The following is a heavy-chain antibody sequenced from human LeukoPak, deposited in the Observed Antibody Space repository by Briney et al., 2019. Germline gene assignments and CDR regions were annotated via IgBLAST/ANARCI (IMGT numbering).Heavy chain of an antibody. D-gene: IGHD2-15*01. CDR2: ISTSGRTI. J-gene: IGHJ6*03. CDR3: ARDRRDVVVVAATPTYMDV. V-gene: IGHV3-48*03. CDR1: GFTFSSYE. Sequence: GGSLRLSCEASGFTFSSYEMSWFRQAPGKGLEWVSYISTSGRTIYYADSVKGRFTISRDNPKDSLYLQMNRLRAEDTAVYYCARDRRDVVVVAATPTYMDVWGKGTTVTVSS.